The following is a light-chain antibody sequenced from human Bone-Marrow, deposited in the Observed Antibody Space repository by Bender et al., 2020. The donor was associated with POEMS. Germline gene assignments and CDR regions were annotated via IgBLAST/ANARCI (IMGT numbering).Light chain of an antibody. J-gene: IGLJ3*02. V-gene: IGLV2-23*01. Sequence: QSALTQPASVSGSPGQSITISCTGTSSDVGSRNLVSWYQQHPGKAPKLIIYDASERPSGVSNRFSGSRSGNTASLTISGLQTEDEADYYCCSYIGTSTWVFGGGTKVTVL. CDR1: SSDVGSRNL. CDR3: CSYIGTSTWV. CDR2: DAS.